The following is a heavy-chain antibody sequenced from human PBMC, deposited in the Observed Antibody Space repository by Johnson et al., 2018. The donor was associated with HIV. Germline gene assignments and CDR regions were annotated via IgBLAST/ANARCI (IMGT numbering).Heavy chain of an antibody. J-gene: IGHJ3*02. D-gene: IGHD6-6*01. Sequence: QVQLVESGGGVVQPGRSLRLSCAASGFTFSSYGMHWVRQAPGKGLEWVAVISYDGSNKYYADSGKGRFTISRDNSKNTLYLQMNSLRAEDTALYFCARDGRGEQLVDQGDAFDIWGQGTMVTVSS. CDR3: ARDGRGEQLVDQGDAFDI. V-gene: IGHV3-30*03. CDR1: GFTFSSYG. CDR2: ISYDGSNK.